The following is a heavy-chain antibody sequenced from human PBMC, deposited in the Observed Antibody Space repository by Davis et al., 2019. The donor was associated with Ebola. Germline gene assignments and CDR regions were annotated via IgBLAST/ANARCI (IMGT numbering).Heavy chain of an antibody. CDR3: AHRLPGGSTWTFNWFDP. Sequence: SGPTLVKPTQTLTLACTFSGFSLDSSAVGAGWIRQPPGKPLEWLALIYWNDDKRYSPSLKNRLSITKDTSKNKVVLTMTNMDPMDTATYYCAHRLPGGSTWTFNWFDPWGQGILVTVSS. CDR2: IYWNDDK. V-gene: IGHV2-5*01. J-gene: IGHJ5*02. CDR1: GFSLDSSAVG. D-gene: IGHD6-13*01.